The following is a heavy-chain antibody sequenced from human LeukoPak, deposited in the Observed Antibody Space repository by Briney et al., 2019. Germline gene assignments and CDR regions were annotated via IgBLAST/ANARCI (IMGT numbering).Heavy chain of an antibody. CDR2: ISAYNGNT. CDR1: GYTFTSYG. CDR3: ARAGGSSSWPYNWFDP. J-gene: IGHJ5*02. V-gene: IGHV1-18*01. D-gene: IGHD6-13*01. Sequence: ASAKVSCKASGYTFTSYGISWVRQAPGQGLEWMGWISAYNGNTNYAQKLQGRVTMTTDTSTSTAYMELRSLRSDDTAVYYCARAGGSSSWPYNWFDPWGQGTLVTVSS.